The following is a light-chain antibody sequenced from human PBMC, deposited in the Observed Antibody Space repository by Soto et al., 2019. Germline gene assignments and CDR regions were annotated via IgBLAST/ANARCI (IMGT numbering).Light chain of an antibody. CDR2: DVS. CDR3: SSYAGTYIV. V-gene: IGLV2-8*01. CDR1: SSDIGGYNF. Sequence: QSVLTQPPSASGSPGQSVTISCTGTSSDIGGYNFVSWYQQHPGKAPKLMIYDVSQRPSGVPDRFSGSKSGNTASLTVSGLQAEDEADYYCSSYAGTYIVFGTGTKAPS. J-gene: IGLJ1*01.